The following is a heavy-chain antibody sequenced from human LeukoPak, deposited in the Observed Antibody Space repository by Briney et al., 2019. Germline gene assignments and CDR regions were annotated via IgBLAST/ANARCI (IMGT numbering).Heavy chain of an antibody. V-gene: IGHV4-59*01. CDR2: IYYSGST. J-gene: IGHJ4*02. Sequence: PSETLSLTCTVSGGSISSYYWSWIRQPPGKGLEWIGYIYYSGSTNYNPSLKSRVTISVDTSKNQFSLKLSSVTVADTAVYYCARGKQWLADWGQGTLVTVSS. CDR3: ARGKQWLAD. D-gene: IGHD6-19*01. CDR1: GGSISSYY.